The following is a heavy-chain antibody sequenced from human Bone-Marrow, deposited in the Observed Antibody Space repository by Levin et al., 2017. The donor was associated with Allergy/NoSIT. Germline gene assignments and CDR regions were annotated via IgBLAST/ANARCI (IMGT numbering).Heavy chain of an antibody. CDR2: TYYTGNT. CDR3: AREWGDSDAFDI. J-gene: IGHJ3*02. Sequence: SSETLSLTCTVSGGSISNGDDYWSWIRQPPGKGLEWIGYTYYTGNTYYNPSLKSRVTISADTSKNQFSLKISSVTAADTAVYYCAREWGDSDAFDIWGQGTMVTVSS. CDR1: GGSISNGDDY. V-gene: IGHV4-30-4*01. D-gene: IGHD2-21*02.